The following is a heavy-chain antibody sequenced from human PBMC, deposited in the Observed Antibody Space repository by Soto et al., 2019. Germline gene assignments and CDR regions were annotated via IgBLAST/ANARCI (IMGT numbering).Heavy chain of an antibody. J-gene: IGHJ6*02. V-gene: IGHV4-34*01. CDR3: ARPSYALNWDFHYGMQV. D-gene: IGHD2-2*01. CDR2: INQSANT. CDR1: GGSFSGYY. Sequence: PSEPLSLPYAVSGGSFSGYYWTWILQIPGKGLEWIGEINQSANTKYNPSLMSRVTMSVDTSRNQFSLKLRSVAAADTAVYYCARPSYALNWDFHYGMQVWGQGTAVTVSS.